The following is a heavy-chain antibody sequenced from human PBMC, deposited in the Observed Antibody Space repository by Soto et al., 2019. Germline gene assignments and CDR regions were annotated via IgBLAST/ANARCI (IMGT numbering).Heavy chain of an antibody. CDR2: IYYTGST. Sequence: SETLSLTCTVSGASISGSNDYWGWIRQPPGKGLEWIGSIYYTGSTYYNPSLKSRVTISVDTSKNQFSLKLSSVTAADTAVYYCGRRLTGTGIASGGQGTLVTVSS. CDR1: GASISGSNDY. J-gene: IGHJ4*02. CDR3: GRRLTGTGIAS. D-gene: IGHD1-7*01. V-gene: IGHV4-39*01.